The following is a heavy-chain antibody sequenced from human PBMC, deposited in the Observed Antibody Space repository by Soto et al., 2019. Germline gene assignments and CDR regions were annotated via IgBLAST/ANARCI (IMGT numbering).Heavy chain of an antibody. CDR2: IHGGGST. CDR1: GFIVSGDF. J-gene: IGHJ4*02. Sequence: EVQLVESGGGLIQPGGSLRLSCAASGFIVSGDFMTWVRQAPGKGLEWVSIIHGGGSTYYADSVKGRFTISRDNSKNTXXXQXXXLXXXXXXXXXXXSXGXWGQGTLVTVSS. CDR3: XSXGX. V-gene: IGHV3-53*01.